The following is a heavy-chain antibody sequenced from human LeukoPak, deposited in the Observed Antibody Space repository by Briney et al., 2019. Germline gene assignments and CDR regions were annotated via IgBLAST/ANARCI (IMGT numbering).Heavy chain of an antibody. V-gene: IGHV1-2*02. J-gene: IGHJ4*02. CDR2: INPKTGDT. CDR1: GYTFTGYY. Sequence: ASVKVSCKASGYTFTGYYMHWVRQAPGQGLEWMGWINPKTGDTKFAQKFQGRVTMTRDMSISTAYMELSRLRSDDTAVYYCARDSIVYYYDSSGYYHNYFDYWGQGALVTVSS. D-gene: IGHD3-22*01. CDR3: ARDSIVYYYDSSGYYHNYFDY.